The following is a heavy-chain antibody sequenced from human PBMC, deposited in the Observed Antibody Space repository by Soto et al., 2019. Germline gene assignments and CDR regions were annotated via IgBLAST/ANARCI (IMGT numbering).Heavy chain of an antibody. J-gene: IGHJ6*02. Sequence: PGESLKISCKGSGYSFTSYWIGWVRQMPGKGLEWMGIIYPGDSDTRYSPSFQGQVTISADKSISTAYLQWSSLKASDTAMYYCPRSSGWYAFGYYGMDVWGQGTTVTSP. CDR2: IYPGDSDT. D-gene: IGHD6-19*01. CDR1: GYSFTSYW. V-gene: IGHV5-51*01. CDR3: PRSSGWYAFGYYGMDV.